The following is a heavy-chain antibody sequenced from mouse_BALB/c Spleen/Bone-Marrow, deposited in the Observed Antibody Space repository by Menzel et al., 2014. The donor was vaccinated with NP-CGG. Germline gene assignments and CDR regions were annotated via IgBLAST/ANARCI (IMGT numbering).Heavy chain of an antibody. Sequence: LQQSGSELVRPGASVKLSCKASGYTFTSYWMHWVKQRHGQGLEWIGNIYPGSGSTNYDEKFESKGTLTVDTPSSTAYMHLSSLTSEDSAVYYCTSWDYWGQGTTLTVSS. CDR1: GYTFTSYW. CDR2: IYPGSGST. CDR3: TSWDY. J-gene: IGHJ2*01. V-gene: IGHV1S22*01.